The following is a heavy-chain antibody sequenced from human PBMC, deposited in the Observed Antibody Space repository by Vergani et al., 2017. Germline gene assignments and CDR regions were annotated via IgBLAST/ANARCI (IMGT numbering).Heavy chain of an antibody. CDR3: AKDVLGDSSDLDS. Sequence: HLLESGGGLVQPGGSLRLSCAASGFPFSSYALTWVRQAPGKGLEWVSTISRSGFNTYYADSVKGRFTVSRDNSKNTLFLPMNSLRAGDTVVYYCAKDVLGDSSDLDSWGPGTLVTVSS. CDR1: GFPFSSYA. CDR2: ISRSGFNT. V-gene: IGHV3-23*01. D-gene: IGHD3-22*01. J-gene: IGHJ4*02.